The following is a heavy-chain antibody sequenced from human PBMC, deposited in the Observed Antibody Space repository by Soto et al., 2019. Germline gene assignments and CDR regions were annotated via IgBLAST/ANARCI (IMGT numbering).Heavy chain of an antibody. CDR1: GFTCSSYG. CDR3: AKDGGKAVAGTYYYYYYCMDD. V-gene: IGHV3-30*18. D-gene: IGHD6-19*01. Sequence: PGGSLRLSCAASGFTCSSYGTHWVRQAPGKGLGWVASISYDGSNKYYADSVKGRFTISRDTSKNTLYLQMNSLRAETTAVYYYAKDGGKAVAGTYYYYYYCMDDWCQGTTVTVSS. J-gene: IGHJ6*02. CDR2: ISYDGSNK.